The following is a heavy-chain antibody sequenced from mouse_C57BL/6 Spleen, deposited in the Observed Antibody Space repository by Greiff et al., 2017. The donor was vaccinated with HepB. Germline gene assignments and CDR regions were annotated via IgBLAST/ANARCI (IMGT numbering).Heavy chain of an antibody. CDR3: ARRGGYYPFDY. J-gene: IGHJ2*01. CDR1: GYTFTSYW. D-gene: IGHD2-3*01. V-gene: IGHV1-50*01. CDR2: IDPSDSYT. Sequence: VQLQQSGAELVKPGASVKLSCKASGYTFTSYWMQWVKQRPGQGLEWIGEIDPSDSYTNYNQKFKGKATLTVDTSSSTAYMQLSSLTSEDSAVYYCARRGGYYPFDYWGQGTTLTVSS.